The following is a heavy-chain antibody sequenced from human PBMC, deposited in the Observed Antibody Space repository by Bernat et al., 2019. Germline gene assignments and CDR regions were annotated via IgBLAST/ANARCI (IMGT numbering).Heavy chain of an antibody. CDR2: ISSDGSNK. CDR1: GFTFSSYA. D-gene: IGHD1-7*01. Sequence: QVQLVESGGGVVQPGRSLRLSCAASGFTFSSYAMHWVRQAPGKGLEWVAVISSDGSNKYYADSVKGRFTISRDNSKNTLYLQMNSLRAEDTAVYYCAKCITRATTNKYSYYMDVWGQGTMVTVSS. CDR3: AKCITRATTNKYSYYMDV. J-gene: IGHJ6*03. V-gene: IGHV3-30*01.